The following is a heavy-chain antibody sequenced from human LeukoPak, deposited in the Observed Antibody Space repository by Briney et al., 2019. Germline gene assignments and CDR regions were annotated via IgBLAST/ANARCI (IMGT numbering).Heavy chain of an antibody. Sequence: NAGESLKISCKGSGYSFTSYWIGWVRQMPGKGLEWMGIIYPGDSDTRYSPSFQGQVTISADKSISTAYLQWSSLKASDTAMYYCARLESGYSGHDGTYFDYWGQGTLVTVSS. D-gene: IGHD5-12*01. J-gene: IGHJ4*02. V-gene: IGHV5-51*01. CDR3: ARLESGYSGHDGTYFDY. CDR2: IYPGDSDT. CDR1: GYSFTSYW.